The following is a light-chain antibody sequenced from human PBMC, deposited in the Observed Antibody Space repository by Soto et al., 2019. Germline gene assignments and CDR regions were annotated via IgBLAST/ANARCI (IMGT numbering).Light chain of an antibody. CDR3: LQVYSFPRT. J-gene: IGKJ1*01. CDR1: QDICGR. CDR2: AAS. Sequence: DIQMTQSPSSVSACGGDIITISGRASQDICGRLAWFQQKPGKAPQYLIQAASILQSGVPSRFSGSGSGTEFILTINNLQPEDFASYFCLQVYSFPRTFGLGTKVDIK. V-gene: IGKV1-12*01.